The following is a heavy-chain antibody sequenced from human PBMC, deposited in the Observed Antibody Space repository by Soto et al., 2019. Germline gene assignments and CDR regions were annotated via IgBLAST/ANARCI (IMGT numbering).Heavy chain of an antibody. CDR1: GYTFTNYG. V-gene: IGHV1-18*01. CDR2: ISAYNGDT. J-gene: IGHJ4*02. CDR3: ARVPSSLPEDY. Sequence: QVQLVQSGAEVKKPGASVRVSCKASGYTFTNYGISWVRQAPGQGLEWIGWISAYNGDTIYAQKLQGRVTLTTATSTSPAYMELRSLRSDDTAMYFCARVPSSLPEDYWGQGALVTVSS.